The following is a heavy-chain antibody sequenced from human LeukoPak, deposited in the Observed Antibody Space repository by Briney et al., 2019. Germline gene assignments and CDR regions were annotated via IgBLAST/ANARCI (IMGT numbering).Heavy chain of an antibody. CDR2: INHSGST. V-gene: IGHV4-34*01. J-gene: IGHJ3*02. Sequence: SETLSLTCAVYGGSFSGYYWSWIRQPPGKGLEWIGEINHSGSTNYNPSLKSRVTISVDTSKNQFSLKLSSVTAADTAVYYCARGYSYGYDAFDIWGQGTMVTVSS. CDR3: ARGYSYGYDAFDI. D-gene: IGHD5-18*01. CDR1: GGSFSGYY.